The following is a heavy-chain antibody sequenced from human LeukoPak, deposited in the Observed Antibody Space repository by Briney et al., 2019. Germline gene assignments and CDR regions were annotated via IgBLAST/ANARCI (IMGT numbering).Heavy chain of an antibody. Sequence: SETLPLTCAVYGGSFSGYYWSWIRQPPGKGLEWIGEINHSGSTNYDPSLKSRVTISVDTSKNQFSLKLSSVTAADAAVYYCARSMVRGVNWFDPWGQGTLVTVSS. D-gene: IGHD3-10*01. CDR1: GGSFSGYY. V-gene: IGHV4-34*01. J-gene: IGHJ5*02. CDR3: ARSMVRGVNWFDP. CDR2: INHSGST.